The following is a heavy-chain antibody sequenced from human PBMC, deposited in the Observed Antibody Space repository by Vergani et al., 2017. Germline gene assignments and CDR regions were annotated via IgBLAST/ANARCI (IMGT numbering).Heavy chain of an antibody. D-gene: IGHD4-23*01. CDR2: IGTAGDT. CDR3: ARAVSTTVGDPPGY. CDR1: GFTFSSYD. V-gene: IGHV3-13*01. Sequence: EVQLVESGGGLVQPGGSLRLSCEASGFTFSSYDMHWVRQATGKGLEWVSAIGTAGDTYYPGPVKGQFTISRENAKNSLYIQMNSLRAGDTAICYCARAVSTTVGDPPGYWGQGTLVTVSS. J-gene: IGHJ4*02.